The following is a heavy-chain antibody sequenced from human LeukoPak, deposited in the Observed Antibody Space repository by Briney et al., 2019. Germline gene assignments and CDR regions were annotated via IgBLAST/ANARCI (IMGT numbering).Heavy chain of an antibody. D-gene: IGHD3-22*01. CDR2: IRSKANSYAT. Sequence: PGGSLRLSCVASGFTFSGSAVHWVRQASGKGLEWVGRIRSKANSYATAYAASVKGRFTISRDDSKNMAYLQMNSLKTEDTAVYYCARGVGVNYYDSRYFDYWGQGTLVTVSS. J-gene: IGHJ4*02. V-gene: IGHV3-73*01. CDR3: ARGVGVNYYDSRYFDY. CDR1: GFTFSGSA.